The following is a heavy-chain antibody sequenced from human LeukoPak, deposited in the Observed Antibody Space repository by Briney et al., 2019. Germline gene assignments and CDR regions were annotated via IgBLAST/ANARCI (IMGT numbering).Heavy chain of an antibody. J-gene: IGHJ4*02. CDR3: ARDATRGGDNDY. D-gene: IGHD2-21*02. V-gene: IGHV3-23*01. Sequence: GGSLRLSCAASGFTFSSYAMTWVRQAPGKGLEWVSGISGSGSSTSYADSVKGRLTISRDNAKNSLYLQMNSLRAEDTTVYYCARDATRGGDNDYWGQGTRVIVSS. CDR1: GFTFSSYA. CDR2: ISGSGSST.